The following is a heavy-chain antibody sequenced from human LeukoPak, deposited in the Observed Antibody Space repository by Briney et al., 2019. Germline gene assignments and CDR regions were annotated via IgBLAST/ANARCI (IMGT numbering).Heavy chain of an antibody. Sequence: PSETLSLTCTVSGGSITNHYWNWIRQPPGKDLEWIRCVSYSGRTHYSSALKSRVTISVDTSKNQFSLNLRSVTAADTAVYYCARPGRQDAYNGHYWYFDLWGRGTLVTVSS. CDR1: GGSITNHY. D-gene: IGHD5-24*01. CDR2: VSYSGRT. CDR3: ARPGRQDAYNGHYWYFDL. V-gene: IGHV4-59*11. J-gene: IGHJ2*01.